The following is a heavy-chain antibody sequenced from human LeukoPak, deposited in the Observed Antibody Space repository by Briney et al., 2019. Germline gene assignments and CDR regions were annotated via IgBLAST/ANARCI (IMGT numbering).Heavy chain of an antibody. J-gene: IGHJ3*02. D-gene: IGHD1-14*01. CDR1: GRPLRRYY. Sequence: SETLSLTCTVSGRPLRRYYWSWIREPPERGLEWIGYDSTRWYTNYHPSLKSRVPISLETFQDQCSLKMSSVNAAGTAVYYCARDVTGLDAFDIWGQGTMVTVSS. CDR3: ARDVTGLDAFDI. V-gene: IGHV4-4*09. CDR2: DSTRWYT.